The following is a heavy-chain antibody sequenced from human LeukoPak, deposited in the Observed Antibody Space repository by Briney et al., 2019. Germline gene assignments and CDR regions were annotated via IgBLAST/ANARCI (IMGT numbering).Heavy chain of an antibody. V-gene: IGHV4-4*08. CDR3: ARDKVALDY. D-gene: IGHD2-15*01. CDR2: IYNSGST. CDR1: GGSISSYY. J-gene: IGHJ4*02. Sequence: SETLSHTCTISGGSISSYYWSWTRQSPGKGLEWIGYIYNSGSTNYNPSLKSRIAISIDTSKNQFSLKVRSVTAEDTAVYYCARDKVALDYWGQGTLVTVSS.